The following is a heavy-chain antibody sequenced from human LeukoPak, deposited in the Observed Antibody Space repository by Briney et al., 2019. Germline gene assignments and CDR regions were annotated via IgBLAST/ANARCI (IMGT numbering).Heavy chain of an antibody. J-gene: IGHJ4*02. CDR3: AKDVGYSNQCFDY. V-gene: IGHV3-7*03. CDR1: GFTFSGHW. Sequence: HPGGSLRLSCAASGFTFSGHWMSWVRQAPGEGLEWVATIKQEGSEVYYVDSVKGRFTISRDDPRNSLYLQMNSLRAEDTAVYYCAKDVGYSNQCFDYWGQGTLVTVSS. D-gene: IGHD4-11*01. CDR2: IKQEGSEV.